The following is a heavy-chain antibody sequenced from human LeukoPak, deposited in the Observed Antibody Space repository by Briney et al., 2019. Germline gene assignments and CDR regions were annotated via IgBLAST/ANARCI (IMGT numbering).Heavy chain of an antibody. D-gene: IGHD4-11*01. J-gene: IGHJ6*03. CDR2: IIPIFGTA. Sequence: ASVKVSYKASGGTFSSYAISWVRQAPGQGLEWMGGIIPIFGTANYAQKFQGRVTITTDESTSTASMELSSLRSEDTAVYYCARHHSNYYYYYMDVWGKGTTVTVSS. V-gene: IGHV1-69*05. CDR1: GGTFSSYA. CDR3: ARHHSNYYYYYMDV.